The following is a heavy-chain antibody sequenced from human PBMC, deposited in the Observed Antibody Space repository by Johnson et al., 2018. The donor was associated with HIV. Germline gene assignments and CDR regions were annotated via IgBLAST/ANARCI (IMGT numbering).Heavy chain of an antibody. Sequence: VQLVESGGGLVQPGGSLRLSCAASGFTFSSYDMHWVRQATGKGLEWVSAIGTAGDTYYPGSVKGRFTISRENAKNSLYLQMSSLKAEDTAVYYCARAPYNWNAGLFGAFDMWGRGTKVTVSS. CDR2: IGTAGDT. D-gene: IGHD1-20*01. J-gene: IGHJ3*02. CDR1: GFTFSSYD. V-gene: IGHV3-13*01. CDR3: ARAPYNWNAGLFGAFDM.